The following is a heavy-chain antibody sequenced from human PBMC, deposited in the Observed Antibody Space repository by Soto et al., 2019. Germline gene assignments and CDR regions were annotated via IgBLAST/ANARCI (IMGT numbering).Heavy chain of an antibody. CDR1: GYIFTTYG. CDR2: ISAYNGNT. CDR3: ARDRITIFGVVGGDFQH. D-gene: IGHD3-3*01. V-gene: IGHV1-18*01. Sequence: QVQLVQSGAEVKKPGASVKVSCKSSGYIFTTYGISWVRQAPGQGLEWMGWISAYNGNTNYAQKLQGRVTMTTDTSTRTTYMELRSLRSDDTDVYYCARDRITIFGVVGGDFQHWGQGTLVTVSS. J-gene: IGHJ1*01.